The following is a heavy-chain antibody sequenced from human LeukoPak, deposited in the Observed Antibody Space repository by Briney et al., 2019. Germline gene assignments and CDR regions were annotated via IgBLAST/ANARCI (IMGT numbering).Heavy chain of an antibody. Sequence: SETLSLTCTVSGGSMSSGDYYYTWIRQPPGKGLEWIGFTYNSGSPYYIPSLKSRGTISIDTSKNQFSLKLSSVTAADTAVYYCARHVKLGVYYFDYWGQGTLVTVSS. J-gene: IGHJ4*02. CDR3: ARHVKLGVYYFDY. D-gene: IGHD7-27*01. CDR1: GGSMSSGDYY. V-gene: IGHV4-30-4*08. CDR2: TYNSGSP.